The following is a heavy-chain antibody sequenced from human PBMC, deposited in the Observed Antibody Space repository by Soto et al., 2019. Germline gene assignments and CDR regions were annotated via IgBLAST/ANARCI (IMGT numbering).Heavy chain of an antibody. V-gene: IGHV4-30-2*01. Sequence: SETLSLTCAVSGGSISSGGYSWSWIRQPPGKGLEWIGYIYHSGSTYYNPSLQSRVTISVDTSKNQFSLKLSSVTAADTAVYYCARDVVGYDFWSGYSPAYYYYGMDVWGQGTTVTVSS. CDR3: ARDVVGYDFWSGYSPAYYYYGMDV. CDR2: IYHSGST. CDR1: GGSISSGGYS. D-gene: IGHD3-3*01. J-gene: IGHJ6*02.